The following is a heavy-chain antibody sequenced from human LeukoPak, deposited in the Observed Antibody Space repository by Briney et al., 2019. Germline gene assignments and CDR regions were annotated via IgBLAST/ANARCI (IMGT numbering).Heavy chain of an antibody. D-gene: IGHD3-22*01. CDR3: AKHYYDTSGYYSRISGFDP. J-gene: IGHJ5*02. Sequence: SETLSLTCTVSDGSISSKSYYWGWIRQPPGKGLEWIGSIYHSGSTYYNPSLKSRVIISVDTSKNQFSLKLSSVTAADTAVYYCAKHYYDTSGYYSRISGFDPWGQGTLVTVSS. V-gene: IGHV4-39*01. CDR1: DGSISSKSYY. CDR2: IYHSGST.